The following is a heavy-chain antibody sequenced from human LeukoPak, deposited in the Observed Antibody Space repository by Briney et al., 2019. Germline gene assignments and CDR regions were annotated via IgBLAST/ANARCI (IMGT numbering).Heavy chain of an antibody. Sequence: ASVKVSCKASGYTFTSYAMHWVRQAPGQRLEWMGWINAGNGNTKYSQKFQGRVTITRDTSASTAYMELSSLRSEDTAVYYCARDKHRSGCINSCCYGMDVWGQGTTVTVSS. CDR2: INAGNGNT. J-gene: IGHJ6*02. V-gene: IGHV1-3*01. CDR1: GYTFTSYA. D-gene: IGHD6-19*01. CDR3: ARDKHRSGCINSCCYGMDV.